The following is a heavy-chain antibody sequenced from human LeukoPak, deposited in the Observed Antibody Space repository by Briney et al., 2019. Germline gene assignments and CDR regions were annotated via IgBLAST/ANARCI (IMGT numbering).Heavy chain of an antibody. Sequence: GGSLRLSCAASGFTFSSYAMSWVRQAPGKGLEWVSAISGSGGSTYYADSVKGRFTISRDNSKNTLYLQMNSLRAEDTAVYCCAKDLRVSVAGTFVYWGQGTLVTVSS. CDR1: GFTFSSYA. CDR3: AKDLRVSVAGTFVY. V-gene: IGHV3-23*01. CDR2: ISGSGGST. J-gene: IGHJ4*02. D-gene: IGHD6-19*01.